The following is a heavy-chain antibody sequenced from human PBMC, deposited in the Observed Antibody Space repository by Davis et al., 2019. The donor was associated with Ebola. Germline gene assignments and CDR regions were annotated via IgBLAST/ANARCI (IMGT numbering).Heavy chain of an antibody. Sequence: GESLKISCAASGFTFSSYAMHWVRQAPGKGLEWVAVISYDGSNKYYADSVKGRFTISRDNSKNTLYLQMNSLRAEDTAVYYCARDLVRYLWLGYGMDVWGQGTTVTVSS. D-gene: IGHD6-19*01. CDR1: GFTFSSYA. V-gene: IGHV3-30-3*01. J-gene: IGHJ6*02. CDR2: ISYDGSNK. CDR3: ARDLVRYLWLGYGMDV.